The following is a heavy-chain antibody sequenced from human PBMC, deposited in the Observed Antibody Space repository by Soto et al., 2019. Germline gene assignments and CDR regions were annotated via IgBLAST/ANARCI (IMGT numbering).Heavy chain of an antibody. CDR1: GGTFSSYA. J-gene: IGHJ6*02. CDR3: ASSVVDYGDYYYGMDC. Sequence: ASVKVSCKASGGTFSSYAISWVRQAPGQGLEWMGGIIPIFGTANYAQKFQGRVPITADESTSTAYMELSSLRSEDTAVYYCASSVVDYGDYYYGMDCWGQGSTVTVSS. CDR2: IIPIFGTA. D-gene: IGHD4-17*01. V-gene: IGHV1-69*13.